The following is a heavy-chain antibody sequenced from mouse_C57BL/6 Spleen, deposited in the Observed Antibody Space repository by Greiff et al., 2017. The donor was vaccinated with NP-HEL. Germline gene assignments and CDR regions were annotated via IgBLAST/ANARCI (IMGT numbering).Heavy chain of an antibody. Sequence: VQLQQSGAELAKPGASVKLSCKASGYTFTSYCMRWVKQRPGQGLEWIGMIYPRSGSTYYNEKFKGKATLTEDKSSSTAYMQLSSLTSEDSAVYYCAREQYNGRGGDMDYWGQGTTVTVSS. CDR1: GYTFTSYC. J-gene: IGHJ4*01. D-gene: IGHD1-1*01. CDR3: AREQYNGRGGDMDY. V-gene: IGHV1-64*01. CDR2: IYPRSGST.